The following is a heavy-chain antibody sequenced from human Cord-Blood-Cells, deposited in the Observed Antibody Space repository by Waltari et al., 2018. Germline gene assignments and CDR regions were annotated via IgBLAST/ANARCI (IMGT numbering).Heavy chain of an antibody. CDR3: ARDQNTDCSSTSCDYYYGMDV. CDR1: GGTFSSYA. Sequence: QVQLVQSGAEVTKPGSSVTVSCTASGGTFSSYAISWVRQAPGQGPEWMGGIILILGTANYAKKVQGRVTITADESTSTAYMELRSLRSEDTAVYYSARDQNTDCSSTSCDYYYGMDVWGQGTKV. CDR2: IILILGTA. J-gene: IGHJ6*02. D-gene: IGHD2-2*01. V-gene: IGHV1-69*01.